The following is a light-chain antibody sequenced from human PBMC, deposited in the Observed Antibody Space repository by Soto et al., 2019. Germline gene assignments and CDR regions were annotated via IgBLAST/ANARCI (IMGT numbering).Light chain of an antibody. CDR3: QTYDKAPWT. V-gene: IGKV1-27*01. CDR2: AAS. J-gene: IGKJ1*01. Sequence: DIQMTQSPSSLSASVGDRVTITCRASRGIYTHLAWYQQKPGNAPKLLIYAASTLQSGVPSRFSASGSGTDFILPISALQSEDVGTYFCQTYDKAPWTFGTGTRV. CDR1: RGIYTH.